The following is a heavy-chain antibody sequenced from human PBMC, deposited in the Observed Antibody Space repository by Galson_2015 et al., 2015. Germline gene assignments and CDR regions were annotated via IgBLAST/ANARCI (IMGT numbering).Heavy chain of an antibody. V-gene: IGHV1-69*10. CDR3: ARDLLPKAIVGAGRGLERRKGWFDP. J-gene: IGHJ5*02. Sequence: SVKVSCKASGGTFSSYAISWVRQALGQGLEWMGGIIPIFGIANYAQKFQGRVTITADKSTSTAYMELSSLRSEDTAVYYCARDLLPKAIVGAGRGLERRKGWFDPWGQGTLVTVSS. CDR2: IIPIFGIA. CDR1: GGTFSSYA. D-gene: IGHD1-26*01.